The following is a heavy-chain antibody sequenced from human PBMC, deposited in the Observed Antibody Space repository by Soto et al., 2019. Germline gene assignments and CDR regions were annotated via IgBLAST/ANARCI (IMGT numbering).Heavy chain of an antibody. V-gene: IGHV4-59*01. CDR2: IYYTGST. J-gene: IGHJ6*02. D-gene: IGHD6-13*01. CDR1: GGSISSYY. CDR3: ARDSPVAASYYGMDV. Sequence: SETLSLTCTVSGGSISSYYWSWIRQPPGKGLEWIGYIYYTGSTNYNPSLKSRVTISVDTSKKQFSLKLSSVSAADTAVYYCARDSPVAASYYGMDVWGQGTTVTVSS.